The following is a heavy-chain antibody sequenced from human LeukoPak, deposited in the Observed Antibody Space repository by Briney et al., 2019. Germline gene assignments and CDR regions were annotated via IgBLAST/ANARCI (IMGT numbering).Heavy chain of an antibody. Sequence: GRSLRLSCAASGFTFSSYAIHWVRQAPGKGLEWVAVISYDGSDKYYADSVKGRFTISRDNAKNSLYLQMNSLRAEDTAVYYCARDRTTVTTDENTWGQGTLVTVSS. CDR2: ISYDGSDK. CDR1: GFTFSSYA. CDR3: ARDRTTVTTDENT. V-gene: IGHV3-30-3*01. D-gene: IGHD4-17*01. J-gene: IGHJ4*02.